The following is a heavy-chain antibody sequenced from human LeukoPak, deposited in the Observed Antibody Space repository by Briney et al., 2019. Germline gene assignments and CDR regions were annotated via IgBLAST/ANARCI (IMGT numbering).Heavy chain of an antibody. D-gene: IGHD3-22*01. CDR2: LDPEDGET. V-gene: IGHV1-24*01. CDR1: GYTLTELS. J-gene: IGHJ4*02. CDR3: ATERRDYYDLTSFDY. Sequence: ASVKVSCKVSGYTLTELSMHWVRQAPGKGLEWMGGLDPEDGETIYAQKFQGRVTMTEDTSTDTAYMELSSLRSEDTAVYYCATERRDYYDLTSFDYWGQGTLVTVSS.